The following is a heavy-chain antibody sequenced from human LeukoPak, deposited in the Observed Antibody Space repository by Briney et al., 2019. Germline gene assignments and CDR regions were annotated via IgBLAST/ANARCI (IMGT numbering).Heavy chain of an antibody. CDR1: GGSISSDTYY. V-gene: IGHV4-61*01. D-gene: IGHD5-24*01. J-gene: IGHJ4*02. CDR2: IYYSGST. Sequence: PSETLSLTCTVSGGSISSDTYYWSWIRQPPGKGLEWIGYIYYSGSTNYNPSLKSRVTISVDTSKNQFSLKLSSVTAADTAVYYCARGSGDGYNFVYWGQGTLVTVSS. CDR3: ARGSGDGYNFVY.